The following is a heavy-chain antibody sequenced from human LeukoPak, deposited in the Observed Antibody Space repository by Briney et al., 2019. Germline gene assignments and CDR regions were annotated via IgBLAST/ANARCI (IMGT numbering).Heavy chain of an antibody. CDR2: IYYSGIT. CDR1: GGSISTYY. V-gene: IGHV4-59*01. Sequence: SETLSLTCTVAGGSISTYYWNWIRQPPGKGLEWIGYIYYSGITNYNPSLKSRVTIPVDTSKNQFSLKLSPVTAADTAVYYCARDLRDSSGYWTFDSWGQGTLVTVSS. D-gene: IGHD3-22*01. J-gene: IGHJ4*02. CDR3: ARDLRDSSGYWTFDS.